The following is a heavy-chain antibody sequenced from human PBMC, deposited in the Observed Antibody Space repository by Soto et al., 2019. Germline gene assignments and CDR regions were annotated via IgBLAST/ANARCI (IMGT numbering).Heavy chain of an antibody. CDR3: VRDFPYDRSGYLGSL. J-gene: IGHJ1*01. D-gene: IGHD3-22*01. Sequence: QAQLVQSGSEVEKPGASVKVSCKASGYNFDSYGISWVRQAPGEGLQWMGWISTYTGNTHNSQNFQGRLSMTTDTSTKTAYIQLRSLRTYDTAIYYCVRDFPYDRSGYLGSLWGQGPLVTVSA. V-gene: IGHV1-18*01. CDR1: GYNFDSYG. CDR2: ISTYTGNT.